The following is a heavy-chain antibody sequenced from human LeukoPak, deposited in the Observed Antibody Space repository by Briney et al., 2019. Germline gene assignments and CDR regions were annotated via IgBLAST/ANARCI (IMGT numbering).Heavy chain of an antibody. CDR2: IYYSGST. J-gene: IGHJ5*02. CDR3: AEDLRDWFDP. Sequence: PSETLSLTCTVSGGSISSGGYYWRWIRQHPGKGLEWIGYIYYSGSTYYNPSLKSRVTISVDTSKNQFSLKLSSLTAAEPAVNYCAEDLRDWFDPWGQGTLVTVSS. D-gene: IGHD4-17*01. CDR1: GGSISSGGYY. V-gene: IGHV4-31*03.